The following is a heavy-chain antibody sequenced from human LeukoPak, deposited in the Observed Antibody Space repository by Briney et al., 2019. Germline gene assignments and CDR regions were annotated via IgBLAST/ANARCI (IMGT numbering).Heavy chain of an antibody. CDR2: INPNSGGT. CDR1: GYTFTGYY. D-gene: IGHD3-22*01. CDR3: AREMYYDDSSGYYPSDY. J-gene: IGHJ4*02. V-gene: IGHV1-2*06. Sequence: ASVKVSCKASGYTFTGYYMHWVRQAPGQGLEWMRRINPNSGGTNYAQKFQGRVTMTRDTSISTAYMELSRLRSDDTAVYYCAREMYYDDSSGYYPSDYWGQRTLVTVSS.